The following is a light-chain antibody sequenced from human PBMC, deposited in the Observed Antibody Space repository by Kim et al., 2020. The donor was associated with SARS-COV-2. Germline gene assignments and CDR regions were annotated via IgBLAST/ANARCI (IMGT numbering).Light chain of an antibody. CDR3: QRYDNWPPRWT. Sequence: PGERATLSCRASQSVNSNLAWYQQKPGQAPRLLIFSASTRATGTPVRLSGSGSGTEFTLTISSLQSADSAVYYCQRYDNWPPRWTFGQGTKVDIK. V-gene: IGKV3-15*01. J-gene: IGKJ1*01. CDR2: SAS. CDR1: QSVNSN.